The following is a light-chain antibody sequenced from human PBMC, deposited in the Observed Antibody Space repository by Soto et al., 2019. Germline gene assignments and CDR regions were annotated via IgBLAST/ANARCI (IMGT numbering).Light chain of an antibody. CDR3: QQYSGYPWT. CDR2: RES. CDR1: RNIGFW. V-gene: IGKV1-5*03. Sequence: DIQMPQSPYPMTASVGDRVTITCRASRNIGFWLAWYQQKPGTAPNLLIYRESNLESGVPSRFSGSGSETEFTLTISSLQRDDFATYYCQQYSGYPWTFGQGTQV. J-gene: IGKJ1*01.